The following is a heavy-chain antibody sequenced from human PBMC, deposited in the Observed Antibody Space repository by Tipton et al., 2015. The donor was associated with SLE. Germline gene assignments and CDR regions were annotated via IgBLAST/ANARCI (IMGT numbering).Heavy chain of an antibody. CDR1: GYSISSGFY. Sequence: TLSLTCTVFGYSISSGFYWGWIRQPPGKGLEWIAIMYHDGSTYYNPSLKSRVTISVDTTKNQFSLRLTSVTAADTAVYYCARDLPLAYWGQGTLVTVSS. D-gene: IGHD5/OR15-5a*01. J-gene: IGHJ4*02. V-gene: IGHV4-38-2*02. CDR3: ARDLPLAY. CDR2: MYHDGST.